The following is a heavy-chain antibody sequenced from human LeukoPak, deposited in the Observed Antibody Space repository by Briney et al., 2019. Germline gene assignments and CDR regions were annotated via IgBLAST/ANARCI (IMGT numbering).Heavy chain of an antibody. D-gene: IGHD2-2*01. J-gene: IGHJ4*02. Sequence: GASLKISCRGSGYSFTIYWIGWVRQMPGKGLEWMGMIYPGDSDTRYSPSFQGQVTISADKSINTAYLQWSSLKASDTAIYYCARRYCSSTSCYFDFWGQGILVTVSS. CDR3: ARRYCSSTSCYFDF. CDR2: IYPGDSDT. CDR1: GYSFTIYW. V-gene: IGHV5-51*01.